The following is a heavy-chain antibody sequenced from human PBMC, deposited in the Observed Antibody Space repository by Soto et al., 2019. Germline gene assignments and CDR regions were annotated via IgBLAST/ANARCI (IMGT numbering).Heavy chain of an antibody. J-gene: IGHJ4*02. Sequence: QVQLVESGGGLVKLGRSGGLPVEAFGSPLSNYGITGAAQAQGKGREGVAVISYDGTNNYYVDAVKGRFTISRDSSKNTLYLQMNSLRAEDTAVYYCAKDRGSCTGGICFYSIYYWGQGTLVTVSS. V-gene: IGHV3-30*18. CDR1: GSPLSNYG. CDR2: ISYDGTNN. CDR3: AKDRGSCTGGICFYSIYY. D-gene: IGHD2-15*01.